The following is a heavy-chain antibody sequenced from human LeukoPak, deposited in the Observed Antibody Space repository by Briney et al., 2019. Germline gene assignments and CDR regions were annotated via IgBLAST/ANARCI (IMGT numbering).Heavy chain of an antibody. D-gene: IGHD6-6*01. CDR3: ARISSSAPYFDY. CDR1: GGSISGCY. V-gene: IGHV4-59*08. J-gene: IGHJ4*02. CDR2: IYYTGST. Sequence: PSETLSLTCSVSGGSISGCYWSWMRQPPGKGLEWIGYIYYTGSTNHNPSLKSRVTISVDTSMNQFSLKLSSVTAADTAVYYCARISSSAPYFDYWGQGSLVTVSS.